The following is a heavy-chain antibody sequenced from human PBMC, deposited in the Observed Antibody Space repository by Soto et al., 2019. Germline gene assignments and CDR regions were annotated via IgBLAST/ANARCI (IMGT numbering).Heavy chain of an antibody. CDR3: ARSPLTYDYVRQTWSEVGDSFDI. CDR1: GYSISLGYY. D-gene: IGHD3-16*01. J-gene: IGHJ3*02. V-gene: IGHV4-38-2*01. CDR2: IYHSGNT. Sequence: SETLSLTCAVSGYSISLGYYWGWIRQPPGKGLEWIGSIYHSGNTYYNPSLKSRVSISLDTSKNHFSLELTSVTAADTAVYYCARSPLTYDYVRQTWSEVGDSFDIWGRGTLVTVSS.